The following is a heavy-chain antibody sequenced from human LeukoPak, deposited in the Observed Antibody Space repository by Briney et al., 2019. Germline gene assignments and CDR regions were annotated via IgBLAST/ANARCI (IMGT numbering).Heavy chain of an antibody. J-gene: IGHJ5*02. V-gene: IGHV4-4*02. CDR1: GGSISSSNW. D-gene: IGHD2-15*01. CDR2: IYHSGST. CDR3: ARAYCSGGSCYSDWFDP. Sequence: PSETLSLTCAVSGGSISSSNWWSWVRQPPGKGREWIGEIYHSGSTNYNPSLKSRVTISVDKSKNQFSLKLSSVAAADTAVYYCARAYCSGGSCYSDWFDPWGQGTLVTVSS.